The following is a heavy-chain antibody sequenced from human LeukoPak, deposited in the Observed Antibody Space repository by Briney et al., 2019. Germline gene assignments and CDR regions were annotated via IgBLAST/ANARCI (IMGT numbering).Heavy chain of an antibody. CDR3: AREEYGGYFDY. V-gene: IGHV1-46*01. CDR2: INPTGTGT. D-gene: IGHD2-21*01. CDR1: GYTFTNYY. J-gene: IGHJ4*02. Sequence: ASVKVSCKASGYTFTNYYMHWVRQAPGQGLEWMGLINPTGTGTNYAQKFRGRVTMTRDTSTTTVYMEVSSLTSEDTAVYYCAREEYGGYFDYWGQGTLVTVSS.